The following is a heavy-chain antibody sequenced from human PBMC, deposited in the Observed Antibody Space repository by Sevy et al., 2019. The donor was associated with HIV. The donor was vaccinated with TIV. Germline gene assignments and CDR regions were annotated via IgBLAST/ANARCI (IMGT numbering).Heavy chain of an antibody. CDR1: EFTFGDYA. CDR3: TRDHGDYDFWSGYSHYYYYGMDV. J-gene: IGHJ6*02. V-gene: IGHV3-49*04. CDR2: IRSKAYGGTT. D-gene: IGHD3-3*01. Sequence: GGSLRLSCTASEFTFGDYAMSWVRQAPGKGLEGVGFIRSKAYGGTTEYAAYVKGRLTISRDDSKSIAYLQMNILKTEDTAVYYCTRDHGDYDFWSGYSHYYYYGMDVWGQGTTVTVSS.